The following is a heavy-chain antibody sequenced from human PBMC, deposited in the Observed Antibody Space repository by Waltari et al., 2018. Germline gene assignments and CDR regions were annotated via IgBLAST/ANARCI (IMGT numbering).Heavy chain of an antibody. V-gene: IGHV1-18*01. CDR1: GYPFPSYG. J-gene: IGHJ5*02. CDR3: ARFKGDWWYNWFDP. D-gene: IGHD2-21*01. Sequence: QVPLVQSGAEVKKPGASVKVSCKASGYPFPSYGLSWVRQAPGQGLEWMGWISAYNGNTNYAQKLQGRVTMTTDTSTSTAYMELRSLRSDDTAVYYCARFKGDWWYNWFDPWGQGTLVTVSS. CDR2: ISAYNGNT.